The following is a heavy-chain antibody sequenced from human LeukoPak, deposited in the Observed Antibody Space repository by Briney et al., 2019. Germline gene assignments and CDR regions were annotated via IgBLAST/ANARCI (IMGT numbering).Heavy chain of an antibody. D-gene: IGHD6-19*01. Sequence: SGGSLRLSCAASGFTFSSYGMHWVRQAPGKGLEWVAVISCDGSNKYYADSVKGRFTISRDNSKNTLYLQMNSLRAEDTAVYYCAKDRTTYSSGCPGYWGQGTLVTVSS. J-gene: IGHJ4*02. CDR2: ISCDGSNK. CDR3: AKDRTTYSSGCPGY. CDR1: GFTFSSYG. V-gene: IGHV3-30*18.